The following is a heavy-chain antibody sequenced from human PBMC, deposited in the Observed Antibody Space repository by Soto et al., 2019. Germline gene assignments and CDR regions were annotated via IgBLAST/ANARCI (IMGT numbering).Heavy chain of an antibody. CDR1: GFTFSSYA. J-gene: IGHJ3*02. CDR3: ARARGTMVRGVHDAFDI. D-gene: IGHD3-10*01. CDR2: ISSNGGST. V-gene: IGHV3-64*01. Sequence: PGGSLRLSCAASGFTFSSYAMHWVRQAPGKGLEYVSAISSNGGSTYYANSVKGRFTISRDNSKNTLYLKMGSLRAEDMAVYYCARARGTMVRGVHDAFDIWGQGTMVTVSS.